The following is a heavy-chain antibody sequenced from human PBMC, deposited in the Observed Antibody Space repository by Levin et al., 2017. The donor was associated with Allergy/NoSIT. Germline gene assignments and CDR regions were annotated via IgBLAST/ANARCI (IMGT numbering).Heavy chain of an antibody. CDR3: ASRPGAAAGPLDY. CDR1: GLTVSSNY. Sequence: SCAASGLTVSSNYMTWVRQAPGRGLELVSAIYSGGNTFNADSVKGRFTISRDNSNNTLYLQMNSLRVEDTAVYYCASRPGAAAGPLDYWGQGTLVTVSS. V-gene: IGHV3-66*01. D-gene: IGHD6-13*01. J-gene: IGHJ4*02. CDR2: IYSGGNT.